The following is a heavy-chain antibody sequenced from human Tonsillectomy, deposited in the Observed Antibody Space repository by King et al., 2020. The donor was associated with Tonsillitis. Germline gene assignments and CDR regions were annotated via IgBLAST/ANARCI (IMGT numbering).Heavy chain of an antibody. J-gene: IGHJ6*02. Sequence: VQLVESGGGLVQPGRSLRLSCEASGFTFDDFAMHWVRQAPGKGLEWVSSISWNSGSIGDSDSVKGRFTISRDNAKNSLYLQIKRLRVEDTALYYCAKDIVEGAGDYHFYGMDVWGQGTTVTVSS. D-gene: IGHD6-19*01. CDR3: AKDIVEGAGDYHFYGMDV. CDR2: ISWNSGSI. CDR1: GFTFDDFA. V-gene: IGHV3-9*01.